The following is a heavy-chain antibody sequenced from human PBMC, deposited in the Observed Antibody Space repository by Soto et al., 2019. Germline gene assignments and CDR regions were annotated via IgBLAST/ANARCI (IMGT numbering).Heavy chain of an antibody. V-gene: IGHV3-30-3*01. CDR1: GFTFSSYA. Sequence: QVQLVESGGGVVQPGRSLRLSCAASGFTFSSYAMHWVRQAPGKGLEWVAVISYDGSNKYYADSVKGRFTISRDNSKNTLYLQMNSLRAEDTAVYYCARDLLSLSGSYYDLEYFQHWGQGTLVTVSS. D-gene: IGHD1-26*01. CDR3: ARDLLSLSGSYYDLEYFQH. J-gene: IGHJ1*01. CDR2: ISYDGSNK.